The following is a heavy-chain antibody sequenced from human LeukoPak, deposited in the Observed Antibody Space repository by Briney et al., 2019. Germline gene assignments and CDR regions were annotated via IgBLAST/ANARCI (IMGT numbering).Heavy chain of an antibody. D-gene: IGHD5-18*01. CDR2: INPNSGGT. J-gene: IGHJ4*02. CDR3: ATLLRGYGYGWWDY. V-gene: IGHV1-2*02. CDR1: GYTFTGYY. Sequence: ASVKVSCKASGYTFTGYYMHWVRQAPGQGLEWMGWINPNSGGTNSAQKFQGRVTMTRDTSIGTAYMELNRLRSDDTAVYYCATLLRGYGYGWWDYWGKGTLVTVSS.